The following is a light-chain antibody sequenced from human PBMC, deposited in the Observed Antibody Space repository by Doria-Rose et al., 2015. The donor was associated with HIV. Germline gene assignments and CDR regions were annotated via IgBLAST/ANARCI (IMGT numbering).Light chain of an antibody. J-gene: IGKJ1*01. CDR1: QRFSSTY. CDR2: DGS. CDR3: HQYGTSWT. Sequence: DILMTQSPGTLSLSPGERATLSCRASQRFSSTYLAWYQQKPGQAPSLLIYDGSTRATGIPDRFSASGSGTDFTLTINRLEPEDFALYYCHQYGTSWTFGQGTKVEI. V-gene: IGKV3-20*01.